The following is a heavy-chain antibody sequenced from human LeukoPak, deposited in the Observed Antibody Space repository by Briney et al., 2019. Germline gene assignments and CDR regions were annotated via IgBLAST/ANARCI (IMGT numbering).Heavy chain of an antibody. Sequence: PSETLSLTYTVSGYSISSGYYWGWIRPPPGKGLEWIGIIYHSGSTYYNPSLKSRVTISVDTSKNQFSLKLSSVTAADTAVYYCARESVRGGPAVVVVFDYWGQGTLVTVSS. V-gene: IGHV4-38-2*02. D-gene: IGHD2-15*01. CDR3: ARESVRGGPAVVVVFDY. CDR1: GYSISSGYY. CDR2: IYHSGST. J-gene: IGHJ4*02.